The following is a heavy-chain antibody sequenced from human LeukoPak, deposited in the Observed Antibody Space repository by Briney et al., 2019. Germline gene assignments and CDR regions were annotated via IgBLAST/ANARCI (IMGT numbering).Heavy chain of an antibody. J-gene: IGHJ4*02. D-gene: IGHD4-11*01. CDR2: IHTSGST. V-gene: IGHV4-4*07. CDR1: GGSISSYY. Sequence: SETLSLTCTVSGGSISSYYWSWIRQPAGKGLEWIGRIHTSGSTNNNPSLKSRVTMSVDTSNNQFSLKLSSVTAADTAVYYCARHDYSNYPAFNYWGQGTLVTVSS. CDR3: ARHDYSNYPAFNY.